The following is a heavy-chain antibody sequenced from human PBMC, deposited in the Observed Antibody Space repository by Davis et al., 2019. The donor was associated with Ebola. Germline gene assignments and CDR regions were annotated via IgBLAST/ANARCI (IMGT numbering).Heavy chain of an antibody. CDR3: ARVANGWSAGEFWYFDL. D-gene: IGHD3-10*01. J-gene: IGHJ2*01. V-gene: IGHV4-34*01. CDR1: GGSVYGNY. Sequence: PGGSLRLSCAVNGGSVYGNYWTWIRQSPGKGLEWIGEINYDGKTNYDASFRSRAILSVDTTKNQLFLTLTSVTAADSAVYYCARVANGWSAGEFWYFDLWGRGVLFTVSS. CDR2: INYDGKT.